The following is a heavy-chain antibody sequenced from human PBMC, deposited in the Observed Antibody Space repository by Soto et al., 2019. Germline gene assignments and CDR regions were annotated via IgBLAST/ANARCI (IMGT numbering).Heavy chain of an antibody. CDR2: IRSKAYGGTT. CDR1: GFTFGDYA. J-gene: IGHJ4*02. CDR3: ARLSGGYSGYFDY. Sequence: GGSLRLSCTASGFTFGDYAMSWVRQAPGKGLEWVGFIRSKAYGGTTEYAASVKGRFTISRDDSKSIAYLQMNSLKTEDTAVYYCARLSGGYSGYFDYWGQGTLVTVSS. D-gene: IGHD1-26*01. V-gene: IGHV3-49*04.